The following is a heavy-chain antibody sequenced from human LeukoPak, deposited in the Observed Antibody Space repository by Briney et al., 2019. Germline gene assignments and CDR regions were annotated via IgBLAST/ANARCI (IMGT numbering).Heavy chain of an antibody. CDR2: INANGGNT. J-gene: IGHJ4*02. D-gene: IGHD6-13*01. V-gene: IGHV3-21*01. Sequence: GGSLRLSCAASGFTFSSYGMHWVRQAPGKGLEWVSAINANGGNTYYADSVKDRFTISRDNAKNSLYLQMSSLRVEDTAVYYCARGAAGGDFDYWGQGTLVTVSS. CDR3: ARGAAGGDFDY. CDR1: GFTFSSYG.